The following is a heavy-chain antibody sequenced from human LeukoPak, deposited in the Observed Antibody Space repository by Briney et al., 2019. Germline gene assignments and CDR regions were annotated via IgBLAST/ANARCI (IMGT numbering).Heavy chain of an antibody. J-gene: IGHJ4*02. CDR3: ARQELSYGSGSHFDY. V-gene: IGHV4-59*08. Sequence: AETLSHTCTVPGGSISTYYWTWIRQPPGKGLEWIGSISYSGSTNYSPSLVGRVTMSVDTSKNQFSLKLRAVTAADTAVYFCARQELSYGSGSHFDYWGQGDPVTVSS. CDR2: ISYSGST. D-gene: IGHD3-10*01. CDR1: GGSISTYY.